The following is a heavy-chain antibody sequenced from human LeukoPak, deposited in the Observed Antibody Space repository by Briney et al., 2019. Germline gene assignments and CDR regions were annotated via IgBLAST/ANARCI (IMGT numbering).Heavy chain of an antibody. CDR1: GFTFSSYW. D-gene: IGHD1-26*01. V-gene: IGHV3-7*03. Sequence: GGSLRLSCAASGFTFSSYWVSWVRQAPGKGLEWVANIKQDGSEKYYVDSVKGRFTISRDNSKNTLYLQMNSLRAEDTAVYYCAKTRIVGATTGFDYWGQGTLVTVSS. CDR3: AKTRIVGATTGFDY. J-gene: IGHJ4*02. CDR2: IKQDGSEK.